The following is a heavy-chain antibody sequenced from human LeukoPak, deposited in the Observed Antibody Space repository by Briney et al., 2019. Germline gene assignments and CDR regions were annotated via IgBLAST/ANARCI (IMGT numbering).Heavy chain of an antibody. V-gene: IGHV1/OR15-3*02. J-gene: IGHJ4*02. CDR3: ARNGGSGSYYTHY. CDR2: INAGNGNT. CDR1: GFTFSDYY. D-gene: IGHD3-10*01. Sequence: GGSLRLSCAASGFTFSDYYMSWIRQAPGRRLEWMGWINAGNGNTKYSQKFQGRVTITRDTSASTAYMELSSLRSVDTAVYYCARNGGSGSYYTHYWGQGTLVTVSS.